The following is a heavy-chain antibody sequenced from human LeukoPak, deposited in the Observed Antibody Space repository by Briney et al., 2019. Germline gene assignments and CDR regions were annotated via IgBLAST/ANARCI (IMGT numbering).Heavy chain of an antibody. Sequence: SETLTLTCTVSGGSSSSYYWSWIRQPAGKGLEWIGRIYTSGSTNYNPSLKSRVTMSVDTSKNQFSLKLSSVTAADTAVYYCARESKKPIFDYWGQGTLVTVSS. V-gene: IGHV4-4*07. CDR1: GGSSSSYY. CDR3: ARESKKPIFDY. CDR2: IYTSGST. J-gene: IGHJ4*02. D-gene: IGHD2-2*02.